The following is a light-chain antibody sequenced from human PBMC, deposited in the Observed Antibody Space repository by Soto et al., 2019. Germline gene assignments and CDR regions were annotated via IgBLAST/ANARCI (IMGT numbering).Light chain of an antibody. CDR3: GTWDSSLSALV. J-gene: IGLJ3*02. V-gene: IGLV1-51*02. Sequence: QSVLTQPPSVSAAPGQTVTISCSGSSSNIGNNYVSWYQQLPGTAPKLLIYENNKRPSGIPDRFSGSKSGTSATLGITGLQTGDEADYYCGTWDSSLSALVFGGGTKVTVL. CDR1: SSNIGNNY. CDR2: ENN.